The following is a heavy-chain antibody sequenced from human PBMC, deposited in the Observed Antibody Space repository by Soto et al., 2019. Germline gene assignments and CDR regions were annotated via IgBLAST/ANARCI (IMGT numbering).Heavy chain of an antibody. J-gene: IGHJ5*02. D-gene: IGHD3-10*01. V-gene: IGHV4-30-2*01. CDR3: ARVPGP. CDR2: IYHSGST. Sequence: QLQLQESGSGLVKPSQTLSLTCAVSGGSISSGGYSWSWIRQPPGKGLEWIGYIYHSGSTYYNPPLKRRVTISVDRTKNQFSLRLSSVTAADTALYDCARVPGPWGQGTLVTVSS. CDR1: GGSISSGGYS.